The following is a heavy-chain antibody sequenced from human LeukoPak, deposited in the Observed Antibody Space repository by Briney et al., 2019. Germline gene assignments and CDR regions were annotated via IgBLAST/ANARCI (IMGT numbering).Heavy chain of an antibody. CDR1: GFTFSNYW. V-gene: IGHV3-33*06. D-gene: IGHD6-13*01. CDR2: IWYDGSNK. J-gene: IGHJ6*03. Sequence: GGSQRLSCEVSGFTFSNYWMSWVRQAPGKGLEWVAVIWYDGSNKYYADSVKGRFTISRDNSKNTLYLQMNSLRAEDTAVYYCAKDREAAAARVYYYYYMDVWGKGTTVTVSS. CDR3: AKDREAAAARVYYYYYMDV.